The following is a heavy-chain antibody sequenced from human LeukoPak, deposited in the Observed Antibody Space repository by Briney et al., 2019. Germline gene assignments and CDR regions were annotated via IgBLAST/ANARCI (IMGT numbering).Heavy chain of an antibody. CDR1: GFTFSNYA. Sequence: GGSLRLSCSASGFTFSNYAMSWVRQAPGKGLEWVSGILGSGGATFYADSVEGRFTISRDNSKNTLYLLMNSLRAEDTAVYYCAKDETLSGVNCFASWGQGTLVTVSS. V-gene: IGHV3-23*01. CDR2: ILGSGGAT. D-gene: IGHD3-10*01. J-gene: IGHJ4*02. CDR3: AKDETLSGVNCFAS.